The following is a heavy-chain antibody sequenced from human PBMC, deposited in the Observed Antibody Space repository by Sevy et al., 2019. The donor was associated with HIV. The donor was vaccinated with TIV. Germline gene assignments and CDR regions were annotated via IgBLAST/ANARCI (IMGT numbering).Heavy chain of an antibody. D-gene: IGHD2-15*01. Sequence: GGSLRLSCAASGFTFSSYGMHWVRQAPGKGLEWVAVISYDGSNKYYADSVKGRFTISRDNSKNTLYLQMNSLRAEDTDEYYCATEPFPVVVAATLSLPSWVIDVWGHGTLVTVSS. J-gene: IGHJ2*01. CDR3: ATEPFPVVVAATLSLPSWVIDV. CDR2: ISYDGSNK. CDR1: GFTFSSYG. V-gene: IGHV3-30*03.